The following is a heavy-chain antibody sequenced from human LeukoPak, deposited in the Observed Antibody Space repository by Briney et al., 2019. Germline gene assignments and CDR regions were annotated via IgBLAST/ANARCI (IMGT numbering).Heavy chain of an antibody. Sequence: GGSLRLSCAASGFTFSDHFMSWIRQAPGKGLEWVSSTSSSGSTIYYAESVKGRFTISRDNAKNSLYLQMNSLRVEDTAVYYCAKVMPPGRIRFYSYYMDVWGKGTTVTVS. J-gene: IGHJ6*03. CDR3: AKVMPPGRIRFYSYYMDV. D-gene: IGHD2-15*01. V-gene: IGHV3-11*04. CDR2: TSSSGSTI. CDR1: GFTFSDHF.